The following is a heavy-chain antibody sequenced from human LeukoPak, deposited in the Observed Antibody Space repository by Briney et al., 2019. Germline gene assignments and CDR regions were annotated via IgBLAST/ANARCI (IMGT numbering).Heavy chain of an antibody. CDR2: INHSGST. Sequence: PSETLSLTCAVYGGSFSGYYWSWIRQPPGKGLEWIGEINHSGSTNYNPSLKSRVTISVDTSKNQFSLKLSSVTAADTAVYYYARGSPPDAFDIWGQGTMVTVSS. CDR3: ARGSPPDAFDI. J-gene: IGHJ3*02. CDR1: GGSFSGYY. V-gene: IGHV4-34*01.